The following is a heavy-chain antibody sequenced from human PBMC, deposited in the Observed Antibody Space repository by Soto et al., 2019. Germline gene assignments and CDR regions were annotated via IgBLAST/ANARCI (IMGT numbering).Heavy chain of an antibody. Sequence: GASVKVSCKASGYTFTGYYVHWVRQAPGQGLEWMGWINPNSGDTYLAQKFQGRVTMTRDTSISTAYMELSRLRSDDTAVYYCASFPHYYDSSGYYLDYWGQGTLVTVSS. CDR1: GYTFTGYY. J-gene: IGHJ4*02. CDR2: INPNSGDT. CDR3: ASFPHYYDSSGYYLDY. D-gene: IGHD3-22*01. V-gene: IGHV1-2*02.